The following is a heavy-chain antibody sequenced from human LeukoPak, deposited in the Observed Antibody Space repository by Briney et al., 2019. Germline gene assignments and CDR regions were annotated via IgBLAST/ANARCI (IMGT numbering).Heavy chain of an antibody. CDR1: GGSFSGYY. V-gene: IGHV4-34*01. Sequence: SETLSLTCAVYGGSFSGYYWSWIRQPPGKGLEWIGEINHSGSTNYNPSLKSRVTISVDTSKNQFSLKLSSVTAADTAVYYCARGRRGRYCSGGSCYPLYNWFDPWGQGTLVTVSS. J-gene: IGHJ5*02. D-gene: IGHD2-15*01. CDR2: INHSGST. CDR3: ARGRRGRYCSGGSCYPLYNWFDP.